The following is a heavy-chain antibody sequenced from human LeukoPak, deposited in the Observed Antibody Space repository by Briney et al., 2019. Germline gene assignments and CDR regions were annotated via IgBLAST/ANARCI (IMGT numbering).Heavy chain of an antibody. D-gene: IGHD5-18*01. CDR1: GGSISTGGYY. Sequence: SETLSLTCTVSGGSISTGGYYWRWIRQHPGKGLEWIGYIYYSGSTYYNPSLKSRVTISVDTSKSQFSLKLNSATAPDTAVYYCARGGGSYGADFDYWGQGTLVTVSS. J-gene: IGHJ4*02. CDR3: ARGGGSYGADFDY. CDR2: IYYSGST. V-gene: IGHV4-31*03.